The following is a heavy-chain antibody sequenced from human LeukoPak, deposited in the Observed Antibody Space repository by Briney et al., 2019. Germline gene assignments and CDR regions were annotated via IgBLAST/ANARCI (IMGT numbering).Heavy chain of an antibody. Sequence: ASVKVSCKASGGTFSNYAISWVRQAPGQGLEWMGGIIPIFGTANYAQKFQGRVTITADESTSTAYMELSSLRSEDTAVYYCARDSGDSSGYYYPYFDYWGQGTLVTVSS. CDR1: GGTFSNYA. D-gene: IGHD3-22*01. J-gene: IGHJ4*02. V-gene: IGHV1-69*13. CDR3: ARDSGDSSGYYYPYFDY. CDR2: IIPIFGTA.